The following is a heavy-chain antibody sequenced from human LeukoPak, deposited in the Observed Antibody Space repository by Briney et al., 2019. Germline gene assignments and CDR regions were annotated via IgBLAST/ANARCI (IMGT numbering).Heavy chain of an antibody. CDR2: IYHSGST. V-gene: IGHV4-38-2*02. Sequence: SSETLSLTCTVSAYSISSGYYWGWIRQPPGKGLEWIGSIYHSGSTYYNPSLKSRVTISVDTSKNQFSLKLSSVTAADTAVYYCARDRQSYYFDYWGQGTLVTVSS. CDR1: AYSISSGYY. J-gene: IGHJ4*02. D-gene: IGHD3-16*01. CDR3: ARDRQSYYFDY.